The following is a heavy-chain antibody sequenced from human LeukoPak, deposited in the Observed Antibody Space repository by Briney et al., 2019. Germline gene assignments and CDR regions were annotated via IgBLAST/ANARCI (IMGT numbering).Heavy chain of an antibody. J-gene: IGHJ4*02. CDR1: GGSISSYY. CDR3: AGVERYCSSTSCYYGDY. V-gene: IGHV4-4*07. Sequence: SETLSLTCTVSGGSISSYYWSWIRQPAGKGLEWIGRIYTSGSTNYNPSLKGRVTMSVDTSKNQFSLKLSSVTAADTAVYYCAGVERYCSSTSCYYGDYWGQGTLVTVSS. D-gene: IGHD2-2*01. CDR2: IYTSGST.